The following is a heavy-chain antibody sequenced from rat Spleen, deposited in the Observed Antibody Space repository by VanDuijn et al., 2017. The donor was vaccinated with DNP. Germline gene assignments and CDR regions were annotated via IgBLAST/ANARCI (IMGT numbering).Heavy chain of an antibody. CDR2: ISLIGGSP. CDR3: ARHYYDGSYYFDY. CDR1: GFTFSNYD. Sequence: EVQLVESGGGLVQPGRSLKLSCAASGFTFSNYDMAWVRQAPTKGMEWVASISLIGGSPYYRDSVKGRFTVSRDNAKSTLYLQMDSLRSEDAATYSCARHYYDGSYYFDYWGQGVMVTVSS. J-gene: IGHJ2*01. D-gene: IGHD1-12*02. V-gene: IGHV5-25*01.